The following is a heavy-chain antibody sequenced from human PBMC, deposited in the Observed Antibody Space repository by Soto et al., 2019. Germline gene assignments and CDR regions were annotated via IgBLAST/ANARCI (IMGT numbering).Heavy chain of an antibody. CDR1: GFSLSTSGVG. J-gene: IGHJ4*02. CDR2: IYWNDDK. V-gene: IGHV2-5*01. D-gene: IGHD3-22*01. CDR3: AHRAHYYYDSRGYLDY. Sequence: QITLKESGPTLVKPTQTLTLTCTFSGFSLSTSGVGVGWIRQPPGKALEWLALIYWNDDKRYSPSLKRRLTITKDTSKNQVVLTMTNMDPVDTATYYCAHRAHYYYDSRGYLDYWGQGTLVTVSS.